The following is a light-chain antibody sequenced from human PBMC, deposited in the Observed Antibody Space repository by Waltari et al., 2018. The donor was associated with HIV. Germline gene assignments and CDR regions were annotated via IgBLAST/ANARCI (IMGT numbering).Light chain of an antibody. Sequence: QSALTQPASMSGSPGQSITISCTGPSSDVNDYNYVSWYQHHPDKATQVIVYEVTRRPAGVPNRFAGSKSGNTASLTISGLLPEDEAEYFCVCYISSSTPEFGGGTKLTVL. CDR3: VCYISSSTPE. CDR2: EVT. J-gene: IGLJ3*02. CDR1: SSDVNDYNY. V-gene: IGLV2-14*01.